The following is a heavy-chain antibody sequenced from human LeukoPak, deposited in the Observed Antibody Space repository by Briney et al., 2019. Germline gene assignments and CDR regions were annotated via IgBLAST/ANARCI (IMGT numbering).Heavy chain of an antibody. J-gene: IGHJ4*02. Sequence: SETLSLTCTVSGASISSHYWSWIRQPPGKGLEWIGDFSYSGSTNYNPSLKSRVTISVDTSKNQFSLKMRSVTSSDTAVYYCARDQDGDFTHWGPGTLVTVSS. V-gene: IGHV4-59*11. CDR2: FSYSGST. CDR1: GASISSHY. D-gene: IGHD4-17*01. CDR3: ARDQDGDFTH.